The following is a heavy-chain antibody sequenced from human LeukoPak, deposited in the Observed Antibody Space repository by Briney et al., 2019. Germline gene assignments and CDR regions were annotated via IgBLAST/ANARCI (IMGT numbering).Heavy chain of an antibody. D-gene: IGHD3-22*01. CDR1: GFTFSTYS. CDR3: ARGGITTDWFDP. V-gene: IGHV3-7*01. J-gene: IGHJ5*02. Sequence: GGSLRLSCVASGFTFSTYSMSWVRQAPGKGLEWVANIKQDGGEKNYVDSVKGRFTISRDNAKNSLYLQMNSLRAEDTAVYYCARGGITTDWFDPWGQGTLVTVSS. CDR2: IKQDGGEK.